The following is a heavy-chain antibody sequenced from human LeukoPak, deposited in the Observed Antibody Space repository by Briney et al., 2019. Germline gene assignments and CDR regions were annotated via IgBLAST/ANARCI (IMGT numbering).Heavy chain of an antibody. J-gene: IGHJ4*02. CDR1: GFTSISYG. V-gene: IGHV3-30*02. CDR2: IRHDGSNE. CDR3: AKEVHPYDSGTYYFDY. Sequence: GGSLRLSCVGPGFTSISYGMHWVRQAAGKGLEWVAFIRHDGSNEYYADSVKGRFTVSRDNSKNTLFLQMNSLRVEEMAVYYCAKEVHPYDSGTYYFDYWGRGTLVTVSS. D-gene: IGHD3-10*01.